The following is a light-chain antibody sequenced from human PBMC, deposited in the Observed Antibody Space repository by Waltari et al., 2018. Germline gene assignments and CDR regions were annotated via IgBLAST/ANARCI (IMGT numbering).Light chain of an antibody. CDR3: QQLNSYPLVT. CDR1: QGISSY. CDR2: AAS. J-gene: IGKJ2*01. Sequence: DIQLTQSPSFLSASVGDRVTITCRASQGISSYLAWYQQKPGKAPKLLIYAASTLQSGVPSRFSGSGSGTEFTLTISSLQPEDFATYYCQQLNSYPLVTFGQGDQAGDQT. V-gene: IGKV1-9*01.